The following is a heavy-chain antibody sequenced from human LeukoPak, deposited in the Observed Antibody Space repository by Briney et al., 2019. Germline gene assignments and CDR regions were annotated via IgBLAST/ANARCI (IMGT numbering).Heavy chain of an antibody. D-gene: IGHD3-10*01. CDR2: IYYSGST. Sequence: SETPSLTCAVSGGSISSYYWSWIRQPPGKGLEWIGYIYYSGSTNYNPSLKSRVSISVDTSKNQFSLKLRFVTAADTAVYYCAREDYGSGSHDVFDVWGQGTMVTVSS. J-gene: IGHJ3*01. CDR3: AREDYGSGSHDVFDV. V-gene: IGHV4-59*01. CDR1: GGSISSYY.